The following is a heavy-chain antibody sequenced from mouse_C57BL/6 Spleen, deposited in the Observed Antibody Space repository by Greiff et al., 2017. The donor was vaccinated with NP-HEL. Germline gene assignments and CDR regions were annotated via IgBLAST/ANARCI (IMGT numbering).Heavy chain of an antibody. V-gene: IGHV1-15*01. D-gene: IGHD2-4*01. J-gene: IGHJ3*01. CDR1: GYTFTDYE. CDR3: TRYGDYDPWFAD. CDR2: IDPETGGT. Sequence: QVQLQQSGAELVRPGASVTLSCKASGYTFTDYEMHWVKQTPVHGLEWIGAIDPETGGTAYNQKFKGKAILTADKSSSTAYRERRSLTSEDSAVYYCTRYGDYDPWFADWGQGTLVTVSA.